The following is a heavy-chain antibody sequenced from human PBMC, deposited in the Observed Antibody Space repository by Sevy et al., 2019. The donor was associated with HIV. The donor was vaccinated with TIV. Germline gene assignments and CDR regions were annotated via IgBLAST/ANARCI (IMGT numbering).Heavy chain of an antibody. CDR1: GFTFSKYS. Sequence: GGSLRLSCAASGFTFSKYSMSWIRQTPGKGLEWVSTFSFGCGKINYADSVKGRFTYSRDDSGNTFYLQMNSLRAEDTSINYCAREGGTKPNDYWGQGTVVTVSS. J-gene: IGHJ4*02. V-gene: IGHV3-23*01. CDR2: FSFGCGKI. D-gene: IGHD2-8*01. CDR3: AREGGTKPNDY.